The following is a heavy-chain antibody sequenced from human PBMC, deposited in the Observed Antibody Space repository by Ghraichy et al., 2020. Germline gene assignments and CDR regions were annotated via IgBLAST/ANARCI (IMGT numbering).Heavy chain of an antibody. Sequence: GALRLSCAASGFTVSSNYMSWVRQAPGKGLEWVSVIYSGGSTYYADSVKGRFTISRHNSKNTLYLQMNSLRAEDTAVYYCARGGYSSGRVLDYWGQGTLVTVSS. CDR2: IYSGGST. D-gene: IGHD6-25*01. J-gene: IGHJ4*02. CDR3: ARGGYSSGRVLDY. CDR1: GFTVSSNY. V-gene: IGHV3-53*04.